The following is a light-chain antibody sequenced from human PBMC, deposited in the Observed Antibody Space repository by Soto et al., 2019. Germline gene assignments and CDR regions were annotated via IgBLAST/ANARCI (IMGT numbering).Light chain of an antibody. Sequence: IQMTQAASTLSASVVDRGTITYRPSQSISMWLARYQQKPGKAPKLLIHDASSLDSGVPSRFSGSGSGTEFALTLTSLQLDDFASYFCHHYISYSLWAFGQGTKVDIK. CDR1: QSISMW. CDR2: DAS. J-gene: IGKJ1*01. CDR3: HHYISYSLWA. V-gene: IGKV1-5*01.